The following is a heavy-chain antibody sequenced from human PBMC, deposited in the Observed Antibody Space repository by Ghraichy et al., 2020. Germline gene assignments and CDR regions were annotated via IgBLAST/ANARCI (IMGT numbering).Heavy chain of an antibody. V-gene: IGHV4-59*08. J-gene: IGHJ5*02. CDR3: ARSGSLYMNWFDP. CDR1: GGSISSYY. CDR2: IYYSGST. D-gene: IGHD1-26*01. Sequence: SETLSLTCTVSGGSISSYYWSWIRQPPGKGLEWIGYIYYSGSTNYNPSLKSRVTISVDTSKNQFSLKLSSVTAADTAVYYCARSGSLYMNWFDPWGQETLVTVSS.